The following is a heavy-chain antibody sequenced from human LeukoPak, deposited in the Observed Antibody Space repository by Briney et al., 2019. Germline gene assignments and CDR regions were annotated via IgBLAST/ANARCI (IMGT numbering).Heavy chain of an antibody. CDR1: GGSISSYY. V-gene: IGHV4-34*01. CDR3: ARGAAAGPIGY. Sequence: SETLSLTCTVSGGSISSYYWSWIRQPPGKGLEWIGEINHSGSTSYNPSLKSRVTISVDTSKNQFSLKLSSVTAADTAVYYCARGAAAGPIGYWGQGTLVTVSS. J-gene: IGHJ4*02. D-gene: IGHD6-13*01. CDR2: INHSGST.